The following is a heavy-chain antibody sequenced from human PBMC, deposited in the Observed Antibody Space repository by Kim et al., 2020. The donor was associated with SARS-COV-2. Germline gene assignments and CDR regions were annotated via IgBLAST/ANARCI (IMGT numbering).Heavy chain of an antibody. CDR3: AKGGYSSGWTGFDP. D-gene: IGHD6-19*01. Sequence: GGSLRLSCAASGFTFSSYGMHWVRQAPGKGLEWVAVISYDGSNKYYADSVKGRFTISRDNSKNTLYLQMNSLRAEDTAVYYCAKGGYSSGWTGFDPWGQGTLVTVSS. V-gene: IGHV3-30*18. CDR1: GFTFSSYG. CDR2: ISYDGSNK. J-gene: IGHJ5*02.